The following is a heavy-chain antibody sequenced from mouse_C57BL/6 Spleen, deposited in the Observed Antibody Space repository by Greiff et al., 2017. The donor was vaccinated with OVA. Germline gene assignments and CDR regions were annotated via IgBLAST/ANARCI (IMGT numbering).Heavy chain of an antibody. CDR3: ARPYDGYYVGFAY. CDR1: GYTFTSYW. Sequence: QVHVKQPGAELVKPGASVKLSCKASGYTFTSYWMHWVKQRPGQGLEWIGMIHPNSGSTNYNEKFKSKATLTVDKSSSTAYMQLSSLTSEDSAVYYCARPYDGYYVGFAYWGQGTLVTVSA. D-gene: IGHD2-3*01. CDR2: IHPNSGST. J-gene: IGHJ3*01. V-gene: IGHV1-64*01.